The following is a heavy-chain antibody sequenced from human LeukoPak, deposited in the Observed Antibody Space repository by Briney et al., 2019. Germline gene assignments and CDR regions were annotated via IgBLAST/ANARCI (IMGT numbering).Heavy chain of an antibody. V-gene: IGHV7-4-1*02. CDR3: ARVIRQLLVVWFDP. D-gene: IGHD2-8*02. J-gene: IGHJ5*02. Sequence: ASVKVSCKASGYTFTGYYMHWVRQAPGQGLEWMGWINTNTGNPTFAQGFTGRFVFSLDTSVSTAYLQISSLKAEDTAVYYCARVIRQLLVVWFDPWGQETLVTVSS. CDR1: GYTFTGYY. CDR2: INTNTGNP.